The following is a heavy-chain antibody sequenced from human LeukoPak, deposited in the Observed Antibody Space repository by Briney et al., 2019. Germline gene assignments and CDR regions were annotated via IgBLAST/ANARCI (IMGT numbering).Heavy chain of an antibody. V-gene: IGHV3-30*18. CDR1: GFTFSRYG. CDR3: AKDTCSGGSCYYYYGMDV. J-gene: IGHJ6*02. D-gene: IGHD2-15*01. Sequence: PGGSLGLSCAASGFTFSRYGIHWVRQAPGKGLEWVAVISHDGSNNYYADSVKGRFTISRDNSKNTLYLQMISLRAEDTAVYYCAKDTCSGGSCYYYYGMDVWGQGTTVTVSS. CDR2: ISHDGSNN.